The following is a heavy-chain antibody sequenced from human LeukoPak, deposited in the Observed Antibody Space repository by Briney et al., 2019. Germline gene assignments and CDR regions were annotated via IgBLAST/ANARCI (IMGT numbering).Heavy chain of an antibody. Sequence: PSETLSLTSTVSGGSISSYYWSWIRQPAGKGLEWIGRIYTSGSTNYNPSLKSRVTMSVDTSKNQFSLKLSSVTAADTAVYYCARAGPTRGYSKHNWFDPWGQGTLVTVSS. V-gene: IGHV4-4*07. CDR3: ARAGPTRGYSKHNWFDP. D-gene: IGHD6-13*01. J-gene: IGHJ5*02. CDR1: GGSISSYY. CDR2: IYTSGST.